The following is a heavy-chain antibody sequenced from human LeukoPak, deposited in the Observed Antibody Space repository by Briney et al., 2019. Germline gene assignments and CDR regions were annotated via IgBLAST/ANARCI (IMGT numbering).Heavy chain of an antibody. Sequence: GGSLRLSCAASGFTFSSYSMTWVRQAPGKGLEWVSSISSSSSYIYYADSVKGRFTISRDNAKNTLYLQMNSLRAEDTAVYYCATLISGWSLYWGQGTLVTVSS. D-gene: IGHD6-19*01. V-gene: IGHV3-21*01. CDR1: GFTFSSYS. CDR2: ISSSSSYI. J-gene: IGHJ4*02. CDR3: ATLISGWSLY.